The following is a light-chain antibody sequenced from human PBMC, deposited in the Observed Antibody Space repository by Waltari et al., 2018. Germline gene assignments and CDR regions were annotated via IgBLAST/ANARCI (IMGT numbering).Light chain of an antibody. J-gene: IGKJ2*01. CDR1: QSVLYSSNNKNY. Sequence: DMWITQAPDSLAVSLGERATINCQSSQSVLYSSNNKNYLAWYQQKPGQPPKLLIYWASTRESGVPDRFSGSGSGTDFTLPISSLQAEDVAVYYCQQYYSTPYTFGQGTKLEIK. CDR2: WAS. V-gene: IGKV4-1*01. CDR3: QQYYSTPYT.